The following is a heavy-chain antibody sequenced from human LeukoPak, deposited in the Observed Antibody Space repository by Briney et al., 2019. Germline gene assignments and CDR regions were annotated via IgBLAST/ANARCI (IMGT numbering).Heavy chain of an antibody. CDR2: ISSSRSYI. J-gene: IGHJ4*02. D-gene: IGHD6-19*01. Sequence: GGSLRLSCAASRFTFSSYRMNWGREAPGKGLEWVSSISSSRSYIYYADAVKGRFTISREKAKKSQYLQMNSLRDEDTAVYYCARDQYSSGWFDPVDYWGQGTLVTVSS. V-gene: IGHV3-21*01. CDR1: RFTFSSYR. CDR3: ARDQYSSGWFDPVDY.